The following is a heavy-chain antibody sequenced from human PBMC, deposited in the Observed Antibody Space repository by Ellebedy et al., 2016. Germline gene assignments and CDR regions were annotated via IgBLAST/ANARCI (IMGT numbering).Heavy chain of an antibody. D-gene: IGHD3-16*01. J-gene: IGHJ4*02. Sequence: GGSLRLXXAASGFTFSSYAMSWVRQAPGKGLEWISSISSGSSYIYFADSVQGRFTISRDNAKNTVYLQMNSLRAEDTAVYYCVRGGVDYWGQGTLVTVSS. V-gene: IGHV3-21*06. CDR3: VRGGVDY. CDR1: GFTFSSYA. CDR2: ISSGSSYI.